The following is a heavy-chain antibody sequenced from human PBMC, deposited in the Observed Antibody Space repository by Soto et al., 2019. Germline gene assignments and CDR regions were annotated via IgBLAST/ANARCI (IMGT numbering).Heavy chain of an antibody. CDR2: ISYSGST. D-gene: IGHD2-15*01. V-gene: IGHV4-61*08. CDR1: GGSVSSAGYY. Sequence: PSETLSLTCTVSGGSVSSAGYYWSWIRQPPGKGLEWIGHISYSGSTNYNPSLKSRITISVDTSKNQFSLKLSSVTAADTAVYYCARDRFCSGLDVWGQGTTVTVSS. J-gene: IGHJ6*02. CDR3: ARDRFCSGLDV.